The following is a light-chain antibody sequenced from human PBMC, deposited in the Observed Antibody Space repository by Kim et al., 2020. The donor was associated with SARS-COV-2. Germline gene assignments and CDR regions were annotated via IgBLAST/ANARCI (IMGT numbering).Light chain of an antibody. V-gene: IGKV3-11*01. CDR2: DAS. CDR1: QSVSSY. Sequence: EIVLTQSPATLSLSPGERATLSCRASQSVSSYLAWSQQKPGQAPRLLIYDASNRATGIPARFSGSGSGTDFTLTISSLEPEDFAVYYCQQRRKGGTLWGGTQVDIK. CDR3: QQRRKGGT. J-gene: IGKJ4*01.